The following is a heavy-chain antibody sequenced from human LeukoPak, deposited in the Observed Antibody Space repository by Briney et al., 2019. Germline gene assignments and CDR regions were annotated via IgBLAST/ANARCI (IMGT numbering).Heavy chain of an antibody. CDR3: ARVGWELLSFDY. Sequence: PSETLSLTCTVSGGSISSYYWSWVRQPAGKGLEWIGRIYTSGSTNYNPSLKSRVAMSVDTSKNQFSLKLSSVTAADTAVYYCARVGWELLSFDYWGQGTLVTVSS. CDR2: IYTSGST. CDR1: GGSISSYY. D-gene: IGHD1-26*01. J-gene: IGHJ4*02. V-gene: IGHV4-4*07.